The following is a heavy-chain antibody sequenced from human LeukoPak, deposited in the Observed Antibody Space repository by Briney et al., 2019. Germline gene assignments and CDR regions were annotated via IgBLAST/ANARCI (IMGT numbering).Heavy chain of an antibody. V-gene: IGHV1-3*03. Sequence: GASVKVSCKASGYTFTSYAMHWVRQAPGQRLEWMGWINAGNGNTKYSQEFQGRVTITRDTSASTAYTELSSLRSEDMAVYYCARVVKYRSGPLTDLLPYYFDYWGQGTLVTVSS. D-gene: IGHD6-19*01. CDR2: INAGNGNT. J-gene: IGHJ4*02. CDR3: ARVVKYRSGPLTDLLPYYFDY. CDR1: GYTFTSYA.